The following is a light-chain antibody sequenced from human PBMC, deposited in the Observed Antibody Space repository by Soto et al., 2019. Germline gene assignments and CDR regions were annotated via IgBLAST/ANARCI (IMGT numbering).Light chain of an antibody. CDR3: QQYGSSPKT. Sequence: VLTQSPGTLSLSPAERATLSCRATQSVSSSYLAWYQQKPGQAPSLLIYGASSRATGIPDRFSGSGSETDFTLTISRLEAEDFAVYYCQQYGSSPKTFGQGTKVDIK. CDR1: QSVSSSY. CDR2: GAS. V-gene: IGKV3-20*01. J-gene: IGKJ1*01.